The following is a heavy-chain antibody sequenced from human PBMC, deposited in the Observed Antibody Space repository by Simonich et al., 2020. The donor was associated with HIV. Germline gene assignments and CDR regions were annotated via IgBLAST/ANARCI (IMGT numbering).Heavy chain of an antibody. V-gene: IGHV4-34*01. D-gene: IGHD3-22*01. CDR3: VRRPIRGYYDGSGYGDY. J-gene: IGHJ4*02. CDR2: INHSGST. CDR1: CGSFSSYS. Sequence: QVQLQQWGAGLLKPSETLSLTCAVYCGSFSSYSGNWIRQPRGNGLEWIGEINHSGSTNYNPSLKSRVAISVDTSKNQFSLKLNSVTAADTAVYYCVRRPIRGYYDGSGYGDYWGQGTLVTVSS.